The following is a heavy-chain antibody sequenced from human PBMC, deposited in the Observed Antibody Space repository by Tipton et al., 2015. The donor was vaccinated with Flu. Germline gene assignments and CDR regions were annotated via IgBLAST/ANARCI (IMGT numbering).Heavy chain of an antibody. V-gene: IGHV3-48*03. CDR2: ISSSGSTI. D-gene: IGHD3-10*01. CDR1: GFTFSSYE. J-gene: IGHJ5*02. Sequence: SLRLSCAASGFTFSSYEMNWVRQAPGKGLEWVSYISSSGSTIYYADSVKGRFTISRDNAKNSLYLQMNSLRAEDTAVYYCARIGGTYYYGSGSYSWFDPWGQGTRVTVSS. CDR3: ARIGGTYYYGSGSYSWFDP.